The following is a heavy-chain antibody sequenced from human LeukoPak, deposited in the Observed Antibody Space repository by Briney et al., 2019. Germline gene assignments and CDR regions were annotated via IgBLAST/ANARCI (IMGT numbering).Heavy chain of an antibody. J-gene: IGHJ6*02. CDR2: IDPSDSYT. CDR1: GYSFTSYW. Sequence: RGESLKISCKGSGYSFTSYWISWVRRMPGKGLEWMGRIDPSDSYTNYSPSFQGHVTISADKSISTAYLQWSSLKASDTAMYYCARLIVIGRYYYYGMDVWGQGTTVTVSS. CDR3: ARLIVIGRYYYYGMDV. V-gene: IGHV5-10-1*01. D-gene: IGHD3-22*01.